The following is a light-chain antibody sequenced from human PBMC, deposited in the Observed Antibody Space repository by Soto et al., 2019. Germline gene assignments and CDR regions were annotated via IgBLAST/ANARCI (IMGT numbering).Light chain of an antibody. V-gene: IGKV3-11*01. CDR3: QHHSGWPIT. J-gene: IGKJ5*01. Sequence: EVVLTQSPATLSLSPGEGATLSCRASQTVFTYLAWYQQKPGQAPRLLMYGASNRATVIPPRFSGSGSGTDFTLTISSLEPADSAVYYCQHHSGWPITFGQGTRLEMK. CDR2: GAS. CDR1: QTVFTY.